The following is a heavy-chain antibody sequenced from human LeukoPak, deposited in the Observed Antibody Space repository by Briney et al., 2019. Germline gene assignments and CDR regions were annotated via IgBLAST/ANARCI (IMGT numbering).Heavy chain of an antibody. J-gene: IGHJ4*02. D-gene: IGHD2-2*01. CDR3: VKRDCPTTYCYGFGF. CDR1: GFTFSSCV. Sequence: GGSLRLSCVTSGFTFSSCVMAWVRQAPGKGLEWVSSISASGNSPYYADSVKGRFTISRDNSMNTLSLQMNSLRVDDTALYYCVKRDCPTTYCYGFGFWGKGTLVTVSS. CDR2: ISASGNSP. V-gene: IGHV3-23*01.